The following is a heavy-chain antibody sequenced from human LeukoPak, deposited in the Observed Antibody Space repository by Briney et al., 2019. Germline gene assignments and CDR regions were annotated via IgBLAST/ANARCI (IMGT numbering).Heavy chain of an antibody. Sequence: PSETLSLTCTVSGGSISSYYWSWIRQPPGKGLEWIGYIYYSGSTNCNPSLKSRVTISVDTSKNQFSLKLSSVTAADTAVYYCARGRVAKLDYWGQGTLVTVSS. D-gene: IGHD6-13*01. V-gene: IGHV4-59*01. J-gene: IGHJ4*02. CDR2: IYYSGST. CDR3: ARGRVAKLDY. CDR1: GGSISSYY.